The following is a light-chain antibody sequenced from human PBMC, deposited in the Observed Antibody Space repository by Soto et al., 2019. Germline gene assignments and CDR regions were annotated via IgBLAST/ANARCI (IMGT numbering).Light chain of an antibody. CDR2: GAS. J-gene: IGKJ4*01. V-gene: IGKV3-20*01. CDR3: QQYGSSPPLT. CDR1: QSVSNNY. Sequence: EIVLTQSPGTLSLSPGERATLSCRASQSVSNNYLAWYQQKPGQAPRLLIYGASSRATGIPDRFSGSGSGTDFTLTISRLEPEDFAVYSCQQYGSSPPLTFGGGTKVDIK.